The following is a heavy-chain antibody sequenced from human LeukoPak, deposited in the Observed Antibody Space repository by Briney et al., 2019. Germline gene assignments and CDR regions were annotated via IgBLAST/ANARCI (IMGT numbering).Heavy chain of an antibody. V-gene: IGHV4-59*01. Sequence: SETLSLTCTVSGGSISSYYWSWIRQPPGKGLEWIGYIYYSGSTNYNPSLKSRVTISVDTSKNQFSLKLSSVTAADTAVYYCARIAAAGTEEYYFDYWGQGTLVTVSS. J-gene: IGHJ4*02. CDR1: GGSISSYY. D-gene: IGHD6-13*01. CDR3: ARIAAAGTEEYYFDY. CDR2: IYYSGST.